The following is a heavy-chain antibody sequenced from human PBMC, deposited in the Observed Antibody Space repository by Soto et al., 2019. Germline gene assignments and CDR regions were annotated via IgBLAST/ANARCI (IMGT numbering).Heavy chain of an antibody. V-gene: IGHV3-53*01. CDR2: IYSGGST. Sequence: GGSLRLSCAASGFTVSSNYMSWVRQAPGKGLEWVSVIYSGGSTYYAVSVKGRFTISRDNSKNTLYLQVNSLRAEVTVVYYCASWSGYSYVPHSDYWGQGTLVTVSS. J-gene: IGHJ4*02. D-gene: IGHD5-18*01. CDR3: ASWSGYSYVPHSDY. CDR1: GFTVSSNY.